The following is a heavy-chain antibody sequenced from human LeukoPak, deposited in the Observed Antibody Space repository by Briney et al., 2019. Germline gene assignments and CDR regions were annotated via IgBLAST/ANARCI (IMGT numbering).Heavy chain of an antibody. D-gene: IGHD7-27*01. V-gene: IGHV3-30*03. CDR1: GFTFSNYD. J-gene: IGHJ4*02. CDR2: ISYDGSNK. Sequence: GGSLRLSCAASGFTFSNYDMHWVRQAPGKGLEWVAVISYDGSNKYYADFVKGRFTISRDNSKNKVYLQMNSLRAEDSAVYYCATLPVGTGDYWGQGTLVTVSS. CDR3: ATLPVGTGDY.